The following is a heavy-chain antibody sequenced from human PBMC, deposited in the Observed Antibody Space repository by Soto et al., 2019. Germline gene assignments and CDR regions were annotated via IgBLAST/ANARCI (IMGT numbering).Heavy chain of an antibody. Sequence: EVQLVESGGGLVKPGGSLRLSCAASGFTFSSYSMNWVRQAPGKGLEWVSSISSSSSYIYYADSVKGRFTISRDNAKNSLYLQMNSLRAEDTAVYYCARESLVATIDDYWGQGTLVTVSS. CDR1: GFTFSSYS. CDR3: ARESLVATIDDY. D-gene: IGHD5-12*01. V-gene: IGHV3-21*01. CDR2: ISSSSSYI. J-gene: IGHJ4*02.